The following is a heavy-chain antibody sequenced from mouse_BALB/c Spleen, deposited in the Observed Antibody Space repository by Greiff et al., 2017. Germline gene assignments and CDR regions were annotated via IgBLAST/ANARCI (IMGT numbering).Heavy chain of an antibody. J-gene: IGHJ2*01. Sequence: LQHPGSELVRPGASVKLSCKASGYTFTSYWMHWVKQRHGQGLEWIGNIYPGSGSTNYDEKFKSKGTLTVDTSSSTAYMHLSSLTSEDSAVYYWTRGTGYYFDYWGQGTTLTVSS. CDR3: TRGTGYYFDY. CDR1: GYTFTSYW. V-gene: IGHV1S22*01. CDR2: IYPGSGST. D-gene: IGHD4-1*01.